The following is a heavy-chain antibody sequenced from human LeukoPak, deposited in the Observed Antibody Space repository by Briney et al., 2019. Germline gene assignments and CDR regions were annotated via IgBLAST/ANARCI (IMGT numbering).Heavy chain of an antibody. CDR1: GFTFSSYA. Sequence: PGGTLRLSCAASGFTFSSYAMSWVRQAPGKGLEWVSAISGSGGTTYYADSVKGRFTISRDNSKNTLYLQMNSLRAEDTAVYYCARRAGGYSHPYDYWGQGILVTVSS. J-gene: IGHJ4*02. CDR2: ISGSGGTT. D-gene: IGHD4-23*01. CDR3: ARRAGGYSHPYDY. V-gene: IGHV3-23*01.